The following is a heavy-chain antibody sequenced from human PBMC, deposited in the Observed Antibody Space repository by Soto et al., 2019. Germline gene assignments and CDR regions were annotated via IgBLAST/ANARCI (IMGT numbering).Heavy chain of an antibody. CDR1: GGTLSNYA. J-gene: IGHJ4*02. Sequence: QVQLVQSGAEVKKPGSSVKVSCKASGGTLSNYAISWVRQAPGQGLEWMGGIIPIFGTTNYAQKFQGKVTITADESTSTAYMELSSLTSDDTGVYYCARDTWGGDSYTFDYWGQGTLVSVSS. V-gene: IGHV1-69*01. CDR3: ARDTWGGDSYTFDY. D-gene: IGHD3-16*01. CDR2: IIPIFGTT.